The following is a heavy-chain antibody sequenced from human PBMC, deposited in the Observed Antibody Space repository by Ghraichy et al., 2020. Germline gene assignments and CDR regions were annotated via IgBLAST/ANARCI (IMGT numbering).Heavy chain of an antibody. CDR3: AKEGHSRGYGAYFDY. J-gene: IGHJ4*02. Sequence: GGSLRLSCAASGFTFSNYGIQWVRQAPGKGLEWVAVISNDGITKYYANSVKGRFTVSRDNSKNTLYLQMNSLRAEDTAVYYCAKEGHSRGYGAYFDYWGQGILVTVSS. CDR2: ISNDGITK. CDR1: GFTFSNYG. D-gene: IGHD3-22*01. V-gene: IGHV3-30*18.